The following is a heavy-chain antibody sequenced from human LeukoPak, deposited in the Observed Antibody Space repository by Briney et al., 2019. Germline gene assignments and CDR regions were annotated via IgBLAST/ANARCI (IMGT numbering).Heavy chain of an antibody. V-gene: IGHV3-48*04. J-gene: IGHJ4*02. D-gene: IGHD5-24*01. CDR3: ARPRGNVEMAAIPFDY. Sequence: PGGSLRLSCAASGFTFNNYWMSWVRQAPGKGLKWVSYISSSGSTIYYADSVKGRFTISRDNAKNSLYLQMNSLRAEDTAVYYCARPRGNVEMAAIPFDYWGQGTLVTVSS. CDR2: ISSSGSTI. CDR1: GFTFNNYW.